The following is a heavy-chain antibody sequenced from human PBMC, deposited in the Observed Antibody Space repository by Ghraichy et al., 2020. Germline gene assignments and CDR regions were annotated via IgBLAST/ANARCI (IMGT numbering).Heavy chain of an antibody. CDR3: ARDNPQSYYYMDV. D-gene: IGHD1-14*01. CDR2: IYHSGST. J-gene: IGHJ6*03. V-gene: IGHV4-38-2*02. CDR1: GYSISSGYY. Sequence: SETLSLTCTVSGYSISSGYYWGWIRQPPGKGLEWIGSIYHSGSTYYNPSLKSRVTISVDTSKNQFSLKLSSVTAADTAVYYCARDNPQSYYYMDVWGKGTTVTVSS.